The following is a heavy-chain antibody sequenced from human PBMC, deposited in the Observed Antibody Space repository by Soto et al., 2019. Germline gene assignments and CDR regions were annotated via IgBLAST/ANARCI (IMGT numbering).Heavy chain of an antibody. Sequence: GGSLRLSCAASAFTFSNYAMNWVRQAPGKGLEWVSGSSGGGGRTYYTDSVWGRFTVSRDNSKNTVYLQMQSLRAEDTVVSSCANSGNHAYVWGSYRFDYWGQGTLVTVSS. V-gene: IGHV3-23*01. CDR2: SSGGGGRT. CDR1: AFTFSNYA. D-gene: IGHD3-16*02. CDR3: ANSGNHAYVWGSYRFDY. J-gene: IGHJ4*02.